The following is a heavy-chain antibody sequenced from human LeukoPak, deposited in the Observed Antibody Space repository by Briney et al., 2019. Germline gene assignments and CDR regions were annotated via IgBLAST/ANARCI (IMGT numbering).Heavy chain of an antibody. V-gene: IGHV3-33*06. CDR2: LWSDGKTA. Sequence: GRSLRLSCAASGFTFNIFGMHWVRQVPGNGLEWVAVLWSDGKTAHYADSVKGRFTISRDSSENTLYLQMNSLRSEDTAVYYCVKDSAADATFHFDSWGQGTLVTVSS. D-gene: IGHD6-13*01. J-gene: IGHJ4*02. CDR3: VKDSAADATFHFDS. CDR1: GFTFNIFG.